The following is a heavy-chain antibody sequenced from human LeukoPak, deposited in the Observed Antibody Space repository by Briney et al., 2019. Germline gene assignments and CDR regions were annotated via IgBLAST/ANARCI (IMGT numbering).Heavy chain of an antibody. J-gene: IGHJ3*02. CDR1: GFTVGDYA. D-gene: IGHD1-26*01. CDR3: TRGLLRGNAFDI. CDR2: IRSKRYGGTA. V-gene: IGHV3-49*03. Sequence: GGSLRLSCTGSGFTVGDYAMSWFRQAPGKGLEWVSFIRSKRYGGTAEDAASVKGRFTISRDDSKSIAYLQMNSLKTEDTAVYFCTRGLLRGNAFDIWGQGTMVTVSS.